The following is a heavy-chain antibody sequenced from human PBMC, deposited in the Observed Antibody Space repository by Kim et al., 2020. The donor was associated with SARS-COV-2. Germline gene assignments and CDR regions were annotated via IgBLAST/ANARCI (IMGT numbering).Heavy chain of an antibody. Sequence: RFTISRDNAKNSLYLQMNSLRAEDTAVYYCARDSETEGILGYGGNVALDYWGQGTLVTVSS. J-gene: IGHJ4*02. V-gene: IGHV3-11*06. CDR3: ARDSETEGILGYGGNVALDY. D-gene: IGHD2-15*01.